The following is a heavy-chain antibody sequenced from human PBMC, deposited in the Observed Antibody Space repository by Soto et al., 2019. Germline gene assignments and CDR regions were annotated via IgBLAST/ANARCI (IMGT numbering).Heavy chain of an antibody. CDR3: ARQPTGYCSSSNCPGG. D-gene: IGHD2-2*03. Sequence: EVQLVESGGGLVQPGGSLRLSCAASGFTFSSYSMNWVRQAPGKGLEWVSYISSSSSTIYYADSVKGRFTISRDNAKSSLYLQMNSLRAEDTAVYYCARQPTGYCSSSNCPGGWGQGTLVTVSS. CDR2: ISSSSSTI. V-gene: IGHV3-48*01. CDR1: GFTFSSYS. J-gene: IGHJ4*02.